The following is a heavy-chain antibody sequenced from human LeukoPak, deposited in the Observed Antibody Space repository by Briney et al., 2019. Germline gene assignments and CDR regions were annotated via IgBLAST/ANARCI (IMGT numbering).Heavy chain of an antibody. Sequence: SETLSLTCTVSGGSISSYYWSWIRQPPGGGLEWIGYIYYSGSTNYTPSLKSRVTISVDTSKNQFSLKLSSVTAADTAVYYCARHSPPSLYYDILTGYYPDYYGMDVWGQGTTVTVSS. CDR1: GGSISSYY. J-gene: IGHJ6*02. D-gene: IGHD3-9*01. CDR2: IYYSGST. V-gene: IGHV4-59*08. CDR3: ARHSPPSLYYDILTGYYPDYYGMDV.